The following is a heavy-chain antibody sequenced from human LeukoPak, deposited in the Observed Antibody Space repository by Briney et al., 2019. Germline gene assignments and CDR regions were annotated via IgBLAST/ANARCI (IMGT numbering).Heavy chain of an antibody. D-gene: IGHD5-18*01. CDR1: GFTFSNYW. J-gene: IGHJ5*02. CDR2: INQTGSEK. Sequence: GGSLRLSCAASGFTFSNYWMSWVRQAPGKGLEWVANINQTGSEKYYADSVKGRFTISRDNSKNTLYLQMNSLRAEDTAVYYCAKDGPQYPRPYTAREGWSDPWGQGTLVTVSS. CDR3: AKDGPQYPRPYTAREGWSDP. V-gene: IGHV3-7*01.